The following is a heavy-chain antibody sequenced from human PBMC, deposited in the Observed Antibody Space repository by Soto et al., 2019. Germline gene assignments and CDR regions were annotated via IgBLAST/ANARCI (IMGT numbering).Heavy chain of an antibody. CDR3: ARTFAYTIVVVPAAIPGFDP. D-gene: IGHD2-2*01. V-gene: IGHV3-48*01. J-gene: IGHJ5*02. Sequence: GGSLRLSCAASGFTFSSYSMNWVHQAPGKGLEWVSYISSSSSTIYYADSVKGRFTISRDNAKNSLYLQMNSLRAEDTAVYYCARTFAYTIVVVPAAIPGFDPWGQGTLVTVSS. CDR1: GFTFSSYS. CDR2: ISSSSSTI.